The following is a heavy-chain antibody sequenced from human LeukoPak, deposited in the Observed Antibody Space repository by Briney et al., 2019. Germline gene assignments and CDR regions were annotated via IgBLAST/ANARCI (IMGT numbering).Heavy chain of an antibody. CDR3: ASWYSSTWYRGFDN. J-gene: IGHJ4*02. D-gene: IGHD6-13*01. V-gene: IGHV4-39*01. Sequence: SETLSLTCTVSGGSISSSSYCWGWIRQPPGKGLEWVGSICYVGGTYYNPSLKSRVTISVDTSKNQFSLKLSSVTAADTAVYYCASWYSSTWYRGFDNWGQGTLVTVSS. CDR2: ICYVGGT. CDR1: GGSISSSSYC.